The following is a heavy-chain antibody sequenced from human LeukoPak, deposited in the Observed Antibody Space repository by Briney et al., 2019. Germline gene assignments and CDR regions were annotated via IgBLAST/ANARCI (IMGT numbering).Heavy chain of an antibody. V-gene: IGHV4-34*01. CDR2: INHSGST. CDR3: ARLRGYTSSRTHNYYYYYYMDV. Sequence: PSETLSLTCAVYGGSFSGYYWSWIRQPPGKGLEWIGEINHSGSTNYNPSLKSRVTISVDTSKNQFSLNLSSVTAADTAVYYCARLRGYTSSRTHNYYYYYYMDVWGKGTTVTVSS. D-gene: IGHD6-13*01. CDR1: GGSFSGYY. J-gene: IGHJ6*03.